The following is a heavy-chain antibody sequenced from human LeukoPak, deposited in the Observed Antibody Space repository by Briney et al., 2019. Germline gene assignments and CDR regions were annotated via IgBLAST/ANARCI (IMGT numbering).Heavy chain of an antibody. J-gene: IGHJ4*02. CDR1: GFTFSNTW. CDR2: IMTKTAGGAT. V-gene: IGHV3-15*01. Sequence: GGSLRLSCVASGFTFSNTWMNWVRQAPGKGLEWVGRIMTKTAGGATDYAAPVKGRFTISRDDSKNTVYLQMNSLNTEDTAVYYCTAVRSYWGQGTLVTVSS. CDR3: TAVRSY.